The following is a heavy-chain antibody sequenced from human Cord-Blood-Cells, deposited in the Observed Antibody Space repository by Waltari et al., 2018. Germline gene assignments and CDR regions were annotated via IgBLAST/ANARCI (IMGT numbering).Heavy chain of an antibody. J-gene: IGHJ4*02. Sequence: QVQLVESGGGVVQPGRSLRLSCAASGFTFSSYAMHWVRQAPGKGLEWVAVISYDGSNKYYAYSVKGRFTISRDNSKNTLYLQMNSLRAEDTAVYYCARHSGYFDYWGQGTLVTVSS. CDR2: ISYDGSNK. CDR3: ARHSGYFDY. D-gene: IGHD1-26*01. CDR1: GFTFSSYA. V-gene: IGHV3-30-3*01.